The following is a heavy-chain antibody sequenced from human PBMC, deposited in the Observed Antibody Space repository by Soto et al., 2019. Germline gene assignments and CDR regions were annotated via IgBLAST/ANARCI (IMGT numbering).Heavy chain of an antibody. CDR3: VSQRTTVPTQAYFDY. D-gene: IGHD4-17*01. V-gene: IGHV4-39*01. CDR2: VYCIVSR. CDR1: GGSVTNSSYY. Sequence: PSETLSLTCTVSGGSVTNSSYYWGWIRQSPGKGLEWIVSVYCIVSRYSKSSVKFLVTIAVDTSKSLFALSWNSVTASDTAGYCCVSQRTTVPTQAYFDYWGPGALVTVSS. J-gene: IGHJ4*02.